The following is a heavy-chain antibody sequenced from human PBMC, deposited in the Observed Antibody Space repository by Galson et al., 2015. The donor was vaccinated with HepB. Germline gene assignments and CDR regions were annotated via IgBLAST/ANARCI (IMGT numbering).Heavy chain of an antibody. CDR1: GFTFNSHA. Sequence: SLRLSCAASGFTFNSHAMTWVRQAPGKGLEWVSSISSSGGSTFYADSVKGRFTISRDNSKKTVYLQMNSLRVEDTAVYYCARTSIPVTYCYMDVWGKGTTVIASS. CDR3: ARTSIPVTYCYMDV. V-gene: IGHV3-23*01. D-gene: IGHD2-21*02. CDR2: ISSSGGST. J-gene: IGHJ6*03.